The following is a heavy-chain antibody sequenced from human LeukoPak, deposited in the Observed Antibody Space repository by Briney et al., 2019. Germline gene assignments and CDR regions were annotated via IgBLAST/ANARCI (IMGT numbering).Heavy chain of an antibody. V-gene: IGHV1-8*01. CDR1: GYTFTNYD. Sequence: ASVKVSCKASGYTFTNYDINWVRQATGQGLEWMGWMNPNSGHTGYAQKFQGRVTMTRNTSITTAYMELGSLTSEDTAVYYCARARYETRIWPKSRYDYYHYMDVWGKGTTVTVSS. J-gene: IGHJ6*03. CDR3: ARARYETRIWPKSRYDYYHYMDV. CDR2: MNPNSGHT. D-gene: IGHD3-3*01.